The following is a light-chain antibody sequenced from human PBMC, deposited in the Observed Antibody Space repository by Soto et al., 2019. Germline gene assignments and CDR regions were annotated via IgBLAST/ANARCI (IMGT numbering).Light chain of an antibody. Sequence: DIQMTQSPSTLSGSVGDRVTITCRASQTISSWLAWYQQKPGKAPKLLIYKASTLKSGVPSRFSGSGSGTDFTLTITRLEPEDSAVYFCQQYTGPPTTFGQGTRLEI. CDR3: QQYTGPPTT. CDR1: QTISSW. J-gene: IGKJ5*01. CDR2: KAS. V-gene: IGKV1-5*03.